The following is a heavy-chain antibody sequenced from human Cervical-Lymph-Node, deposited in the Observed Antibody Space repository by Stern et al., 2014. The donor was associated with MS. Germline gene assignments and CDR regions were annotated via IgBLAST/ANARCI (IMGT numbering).Heavy chain of an antibody. V-gene: IGHV2-5*02. CDR2: IYLDDDK. CDR3: AHIPDPQLKYSSSWYQGAFDY. Sequence: QITLKESGPTLVKPTQTLTLTCTFSGFSLSTSGVGVGWIRQPPGKALEWLALIYLDDDKRNSLARKRWLTITKDTSKNQVVLTMTNMDPVDTATYYCAHIPDPQLKYSSSWYQGAFDYWGQGTLVTVSS. CDR1: GFSLSTSGVG. J-gene: IGHJ4*02. D-gene: IGHD6-13*01.